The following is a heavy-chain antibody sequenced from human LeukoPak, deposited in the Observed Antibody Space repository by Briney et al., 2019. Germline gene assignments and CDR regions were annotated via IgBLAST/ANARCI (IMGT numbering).Heavy chain of an antibody. CDR3: ARVIAAAGIDY. D-gene: IGHD6-13*01. Sequence: GGSLRLSCAASGFTFTSYSMNWVRQAPGRGLEWVSPISSSSSYIYYADSVKGRFTISRDNAKNSLYLQMDSLRAEDTAVYYCARVIAAAGIDYWGQGTLVTVSS. CDR2: ISSSSSYI. CDR1: GFTFTSYS. J-gene: IGHJ4*02. V-gene: IGHV3-21*01.